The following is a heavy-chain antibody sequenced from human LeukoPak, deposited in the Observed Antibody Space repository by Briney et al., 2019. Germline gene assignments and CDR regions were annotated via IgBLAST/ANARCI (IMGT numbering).Heavy chain of an antibody. D-gene: IGHD3-3*01. V-gene: IGHV4-4*07. Sequence: SESLSLTCTVSGGSISSYYWSWIRQPAGKGLEWIGRIYTSGSTNYNPSLKSRVTMSVDTSKNQFSLKLSSVTAAYTAVYYCARGFTIFGVVSYMEVWGQGTTVTVSS. CDR1: GGSISSYY. CDR3: ARGFTIFGVVSYMEV. CDR2: IYTSGST. J-gene: IGHJ6*03.